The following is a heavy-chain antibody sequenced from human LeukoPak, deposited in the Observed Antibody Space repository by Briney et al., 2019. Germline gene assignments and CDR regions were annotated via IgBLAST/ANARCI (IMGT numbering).Heavy chain of an antibody. V-gene: IGHV3-48*01. CDR3: ARDVYYGSGSPRLDY. CDR1: GFTFSDYN. J-gene: IGHJ4*02. D-gene: IGHD3-10*01. Sequence: GGSLRLSCAASGFTFSDYNMNWVRQVPGKGLEAVSYMSRSGDIIYYADSVKGRFIISRDNAKNSLYLQMNSLRAEDTAVYYCARDVYYGSGSPRLDYWGQGTLVTVSS. CDR2: MSRSGDII.